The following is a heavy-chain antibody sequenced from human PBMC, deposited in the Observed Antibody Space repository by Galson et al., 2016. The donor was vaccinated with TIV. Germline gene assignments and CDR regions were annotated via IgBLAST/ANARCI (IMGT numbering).Heavy chain of an antibody. Sequence: SLRLSCAASGFTFSSHDMHWVRQTTGKRLEWVSAIGTIGDTFYADSVKGRYTISRENAKSSLYLQMNNLRAGDKAVYYCTRARGPLTDYYHSVGPLDAFDIWGQGTMVTVSS. CDR1: GFTFSSHD. J-gene: IGHJ3*02. D-gene: IGHD3-22*01. V-gene: IGHV3-13*01. CDR3: TRARGPLTDYYHSVGPLDAFDI. CDR2: IGTIGDT.